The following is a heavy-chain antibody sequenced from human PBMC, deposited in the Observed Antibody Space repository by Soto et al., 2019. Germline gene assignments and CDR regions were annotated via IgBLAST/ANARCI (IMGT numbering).Heavy chain of an antibody. CDR2: IKQDGSEK. D-gene: IGHD3-22*01. J-gene: IGHJ4*02. CDR1: GFTFSDYW. CDR3: ASQYYYDSSDYYPLFDS. V-gene: IGHV3-7*03. Sequence: PVGSLRLSCAASGFTFSDYWMSWVRQAPGKGLEWVANIKQDGSEKYYVDSVKGRFTISRDNAKNSLYLQMNSLRAEDTAVYYCASQYYYDSSDYYPLFDSWGQGTLVTVSS.